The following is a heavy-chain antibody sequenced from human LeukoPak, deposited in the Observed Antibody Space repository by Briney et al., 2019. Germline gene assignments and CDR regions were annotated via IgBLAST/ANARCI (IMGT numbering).Heavy chain of an antibody. V-gene: IGHV3-66*01. CDR3: ARGAYGSGSYGDNWFDP. D-gene: IGHD3-10*01. J-gene: IGHJ5*02. Sequence: SGGSLRLSCAASGFTFSSYEMNWVRQAPGKGLEWVSVIYSGGSTYYADSVKGRFTISRDNSKNTLYLQMNSLRAEDTAVYYCARGAYGSGSYGDNWFDPWGQGTLVTVSS. CDR1: GFTFSSYE. CDR2: IYSGGST.